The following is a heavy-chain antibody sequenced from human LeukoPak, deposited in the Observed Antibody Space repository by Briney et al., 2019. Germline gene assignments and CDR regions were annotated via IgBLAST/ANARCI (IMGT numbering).Heavy chain of an antibody. CDR3: AKEARTIFGVVVRPKGYFDY. V-gene: IGHV3-7*03. CDR2: IKQDGSEK. CDR1: GFTFSSYW. Sequence: GGSLRLSCAASGFTFSSYWMSWVRQAPGKGLEWVANIKQDGSEKYYVDSVKGRFTISRDNAKNSLYLQMNSLRAEDTAVYYCAKEARTIFGVVVRPKGYFDYWGQGTLVTVSS. J-gene: IGHJ4*02. D-gene: IGHD3-3*01.